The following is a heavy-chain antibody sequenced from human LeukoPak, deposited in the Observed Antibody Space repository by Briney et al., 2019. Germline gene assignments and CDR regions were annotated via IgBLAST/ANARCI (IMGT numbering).Heavy chain of an antibody. J-gene: IGHJ6*04. CDR1: GFTVSSNY. D-gene: IGHD2-2*01. CDR3: ASGPIVVVPAANSYGMDV. Sequence: GGSLRLSCAASGFTVSSNYMSWVRQAPGKGPEWVSVIYSGGSTYYADSVKGRFTISRDNSKNTLYLQMNSLRAEDTAVYYCASGPIVVVPAANSYGMDVWGKGTTVTVSS. CDR2: IYSGGST. V-gene: IGHV3-53*01.